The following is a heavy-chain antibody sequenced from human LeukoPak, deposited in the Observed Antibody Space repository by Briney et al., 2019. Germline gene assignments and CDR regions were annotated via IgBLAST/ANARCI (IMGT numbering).Heavy chain of an antibody. CDR1: GGSISSYY. Sequence: SETLSLTCTVSGGSISSYYWSWIRQPPGKGLEWIGYIYYSGSTNYNPSLKSRVTISVDTSKNQFSLKLSSVTAADTAVYYCARGARSLDYWGQGTLVTVSS. CDR3: ARGARSLDY. V-gene: IGHV4-59*01. J-gene: IGHJ4*02. CDR2: IYYSGST.